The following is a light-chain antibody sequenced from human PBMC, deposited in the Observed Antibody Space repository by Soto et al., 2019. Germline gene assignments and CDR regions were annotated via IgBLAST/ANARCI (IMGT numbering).Light chain of an antibody. CDR2: SVS. Sequence: MVLTHSPGTLSLSPLYRATLSCMSSQSVSNDYVAWVQQKPGQTPRLLIYSVSSRATGIPDRFSGSGSGTDFTLTISRLEPEDFAVYYCQQYGSSPLTFGGGTKVDIK. V-gene: IGKV3-20*01. J-gene: IGKJ4*01. CDR1: QSVSNDY. CDR3: QQYGSSPLT.